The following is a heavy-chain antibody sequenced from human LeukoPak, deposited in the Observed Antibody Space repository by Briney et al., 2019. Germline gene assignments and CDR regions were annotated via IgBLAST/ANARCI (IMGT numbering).Heavy chain of an antibody. J-gene: IGHJ5*02. V-gene: IGHV4-39*07. CDR2: IYYSGST. CDR3: ARDPTCSSTSCHNWFDP. D-gene: IGHD2-2*01. Sequence: SETLSLTCTVSGGSISSSSYYWGWIRQPPGKGLEWIGSIYYSGSTYYNPSLKSRVTISVDTSKNQFSLKLSSVTAADTAVYYCARDPTCSSTSCHNWFDPWGQGTLVTVSS. CDR1: GGSISSSSYY.